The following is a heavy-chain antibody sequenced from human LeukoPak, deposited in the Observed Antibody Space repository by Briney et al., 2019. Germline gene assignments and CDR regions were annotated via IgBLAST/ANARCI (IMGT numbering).Heavy chain of an antibody. J-gene: IGHJ4*02. V-gene: IGHV1-2*06. D-gene: IGHD1-26*01. CDR1: GYTFADYF. CDR2: INAHSGGT. Sequence: ASVKVSCKTSGYTFADYFIHWVRQAPGQGREWMGRINAHSGGTEYEQKFQGRVTMTRDTSISTAYVEVNWLISDDTAIYYCARDVSSTPNWEFDYWGQGTLVTVSS. CDR3: ARDVSSTPNWEFDY.